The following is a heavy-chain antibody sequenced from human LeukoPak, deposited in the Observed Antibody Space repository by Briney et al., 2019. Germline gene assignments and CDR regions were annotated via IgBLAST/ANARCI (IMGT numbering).Heavy chain of an antibody. CDR3: ASLVVRGGVDI. CDR1: GFTFSSYA. D-gene: IGHD3-10*01. J-gene: IGHJ3*02. Sequence: GGSLRLSCAASGFTFSSYAMSWVRQAPGKGLEWVSAISGSGGSTYYADSVKGRFTISRDNSKNTLYLQMNGLRAEDTAVYYCASLVVRGGVDIWGQGTMVTVSS. CDR2: ISGSGGST. V-gene: IGHV3-23*01.